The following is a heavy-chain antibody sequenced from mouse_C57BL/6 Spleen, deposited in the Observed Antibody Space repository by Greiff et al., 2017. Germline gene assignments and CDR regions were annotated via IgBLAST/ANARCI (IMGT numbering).Heavy chain of an antibody. CDR1: GYAFSSSW. CDR2: IYPGDGDT. V-gene: IGHV1-82*01. Sequence: VQLQQSGPELVKPGASVKISCKASGYAFSSSWMHWVKQRPGQGLEWIGRIYPGDGDTNYNGKFKGKATLTADKSSSTAYMQRSSLTSEDSAVYCCARYTDYGGQGTTLTVSS. CDR3: ARYTDY. J-gene: IGHJ2*01.